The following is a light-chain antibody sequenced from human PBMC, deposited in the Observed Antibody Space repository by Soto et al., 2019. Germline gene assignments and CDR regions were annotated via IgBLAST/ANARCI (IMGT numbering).Light chain of an antibody. CDR3: QQYNIWPPWT. Sequence: ENVLTQSPATLSVSPGERATLSCRASQSVSSNLVWYQHKPGQAPRLLIYGASTRATAVPARFSGGGSGTEFTLTISSLQSEDFAVYYCQQYNIWPPWTFGQGTKVDIK. CDR1: QSVSSN. V-gene: IGKV3-15*01. J-gene: IGKJ1*01. CDR2: GAS.